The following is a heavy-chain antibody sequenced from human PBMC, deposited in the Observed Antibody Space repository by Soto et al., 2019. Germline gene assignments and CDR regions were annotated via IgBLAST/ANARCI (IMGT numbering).Heavy chain of an antibody. CDR2: VYYSGST. V-gene: IGHV4-39*01. D-gene: IGHD6-13*01. CDR1: GGSTNSSIYY. J-gene: IGHJ4*02. CDR3: ARHGREQLVRVRRDFDL. Sequence: PSEALCLTCTVSGGSTNSSIYYCAVIRQPPGKGLEWIGTVYYSGSTSYNPSLKGRVTISVDTSKDQFSLKLNSVTATDTAVYYCARHGREQLVRVRRDFDLWGQGTLV.